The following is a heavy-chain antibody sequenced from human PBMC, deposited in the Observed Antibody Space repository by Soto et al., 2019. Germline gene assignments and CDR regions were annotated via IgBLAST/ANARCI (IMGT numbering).Heavy chain of an antibody. V-gene: IGHV4-34*01. CDR3: ARGFGNYDFWSGYYRSYFDY. Sequence: SETLSLTCAVYGGSFGGYYWSWIRQPPGKGLEWIGEINHSGSTNHNPSLKGRVTISVDTSKNQFSLKLSSVTAADTAVYYCARGFGNYDFWSGYYRSYFDYWGQGTLVTVSS. J-gene: IGHJ4*02. D-gene: IGHD3-3*01. CDR2: INHSGST. CDR1: GGSFGGYY.